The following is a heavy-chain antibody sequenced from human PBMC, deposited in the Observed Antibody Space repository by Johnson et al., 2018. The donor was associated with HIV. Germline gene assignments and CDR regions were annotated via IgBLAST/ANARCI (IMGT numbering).Heavy chain of an antibody. J-gene: IGHJ3*02. Sequence: QMQLVESGGGLVQPGGSLRLSCVASGFIFNNYAMHWVRQAPAKGLEWVAVISYDGSDKYYADSVKGRFTISRDNAKNSLYLQMNSMRAEDTAVYYCTTDRYAFDIWGQGTLVTVSS. CDR3: TTDRYAFDI. V-gene: IGHV3-30*04. CDR1: GFIFNNYA. D-gene: IGHD1-1*01. CDR2: ISYDGSDK.